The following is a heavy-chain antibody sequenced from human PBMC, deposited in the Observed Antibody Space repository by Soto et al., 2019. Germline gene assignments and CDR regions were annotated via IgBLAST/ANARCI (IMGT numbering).Heavy chain of an antibody. CDR1: GSSFNVYA. J-gene: IGHJ4*02. CDR3: SRGTYYPQSSGLHADY. V-gene: IGHV3-30*03. CDR2: ISSDGHHQ. D-gene: IGHD3-22*01. Sequence: GGSLRLSCATSGSSFNVYAMYWVRQVPGQGLEWVAIISSDGHHQFYLDNMRGRFTVSRDTSKNPLYLQMNSLRPEDTAVYYCSRGTYYPQSSGLHADYWGPGTVVTVSS.